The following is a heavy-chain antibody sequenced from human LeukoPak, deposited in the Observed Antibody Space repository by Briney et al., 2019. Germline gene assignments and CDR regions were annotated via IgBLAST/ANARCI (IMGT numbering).Heavy chain of an antibody. CDR2: MNPNSGNT. CDR3: ARQLAGDGYNALQFDY. J-gene: IGHJ4*02. D-gene: IGHD5-24*01. Sequence: ASVKVSCTASGYTFTSYDINWVRQAPGQGLEWMGWMNPNSGNTGYAQKFQGRVTVTRNTSISTAYMELSSLRSEDTAVYYCARQLAGDGYNALQFDYGGQGTLVTVSA. CDR1: GYTFTSYD. V-gene: IGHV1-8*01.